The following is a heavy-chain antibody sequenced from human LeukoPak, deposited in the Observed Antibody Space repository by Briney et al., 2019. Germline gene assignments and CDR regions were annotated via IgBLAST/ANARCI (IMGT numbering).Heavy chain of an antibody. CDR2: IIPIFGTA. CDR1: GGTFTSYA. V-gene: IGHV1-69*05. CDR3: ASKSTYDFWSGPTGYYYYYMDV. Sequence: ASVTVSCTASGGTFTSYAISWVRQAPGQGLEWMGGIIPIFGTANYAQKFQGRVTITTDESTSTAYMELSSLRSEDTAVYYCASKSTYDFWSGPTGYYYYYMDVWGKGTTVTVAS. J-gene: IGHJ6*03. D-gene: IGHD3-3*01.